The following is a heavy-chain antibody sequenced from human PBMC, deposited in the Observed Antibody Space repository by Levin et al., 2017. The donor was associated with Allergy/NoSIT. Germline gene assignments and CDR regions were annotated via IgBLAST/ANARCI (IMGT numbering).Heavy chain of an antibody. J-gene: IGHJ2*01. V-gene: IGHV3-23*01. CDR1: GFTFSSYA. CDR3: AKDRYSGSKIPSDLFDL. Sequence: GGSLRLSCAASGFTFSSYAMSWVRQAPGKGLEWVSAISGSGGSTYYADSVKGRFTISRDNSKNTLYLQMNSLRAEDTAVYYCAKDRYSGSKIPSDLFDLWGRGTLVTVSS. D-gene: IGHD1-26*01. CDR2: ISGSGGST.